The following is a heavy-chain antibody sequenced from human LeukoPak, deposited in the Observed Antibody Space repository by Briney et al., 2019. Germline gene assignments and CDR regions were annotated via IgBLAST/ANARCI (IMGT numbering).Heavy chain of an antibody. J-gene: IGHJ4*02. D-gene: IGHD6-19*01. CDR2: IYTSGST. CDR1: GGSISSYY. CDR3: ARVALVAGPGYLGS. V-gene: IGHV4-4*07. Sequence: PSETLSLTCTVSGGSISSYYWSWIRQPAGKGLEWIGRIYTSGSTNYNPSLKSRVTMSVDTSKNQFSLKLSSVTAADTAVYYCARVALVAGPGYLGSWGQGALVTVSS.